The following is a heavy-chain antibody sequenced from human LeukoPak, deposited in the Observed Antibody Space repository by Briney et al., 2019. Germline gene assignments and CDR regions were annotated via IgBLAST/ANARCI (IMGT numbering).Heavy chain of an antibody. J-gene: IGHJ6*03. CDR1: GGSFSGYY. CDR2: INHSGST. Sequence: SETLSLTCAVYGGSFSGYYWSWIRQPPGKGLEWIGEINHSGSTNYNPSLKSRVTISVDTSKNQFSLKLSSVTAADTAVYYCARGYDFRSGYYSLSHYYYYMDVWGKGTTVTVSS. V-gene: IGHV4-34*01. CDR3: ARGYDFRSGYYSLSHYYYYMDV. D-gene: IGHD3-3*01.